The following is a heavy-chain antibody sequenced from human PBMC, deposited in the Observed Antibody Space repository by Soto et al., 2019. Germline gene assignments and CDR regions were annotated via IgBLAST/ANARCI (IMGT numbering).Heavy chain of an antibody. CDR3: ARDRGSGWPNNWFDP. Sequence: SVKVSCKASGGTFSSYTISWVRQAPGQGLEWMGRIIPILGIANYAQKFQGRVTITADKSTSTAYMELSSLRSEDTAVYYCARDRGSGWPNNWFDPWGQGTLVTVSS. J-gene: IGHJ5*02. D-gene: IGHD6-19*01. CDR2: IIPILGIA. V-gene: IGHV1-69*04. CDR1: GGTFSSYT.